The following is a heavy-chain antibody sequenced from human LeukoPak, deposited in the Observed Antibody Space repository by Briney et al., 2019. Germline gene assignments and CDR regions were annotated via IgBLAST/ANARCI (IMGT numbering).Heavy chain of an antibody. CDR2: TFSDGST. CDR1: GFTVSSNN. V-gene: IGHV3-66*01. CDR3: MRDYREGI. Sequence: PGGSLRLSCAGSGFTVSSNNMNWVRQAPGKGLEWVSITFSDGSTNYADSVEGRFSIFRDNSKNTLYLQMNSLRVADTAMYYCMRDYREGIWGQGTMVTVSS. J-gene: IGHJ3*02. D-gene: IGHD1-26*01.